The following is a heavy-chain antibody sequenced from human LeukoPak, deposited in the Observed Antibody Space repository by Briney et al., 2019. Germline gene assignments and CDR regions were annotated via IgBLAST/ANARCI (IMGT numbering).Heavy chain of an antibody. D-gene: IGHD6-19*01. CDR1: GYSFTNFD. J-gene: IGHJ6*03. CDR2: MNPNSGNK. V-gene: IGHV1-8*01. CDR3: ARGPQWRGDYYYMDV. Sequence: ASVKVFCKASGYSFTNFDINWVRQATGQGLEWMGWMNPNSGNKDYAQRFQGRVTMTMNTSITTAYMELSSLRSEDTAVYYCARGPQWRGDYYYMDVWGRGTTVTVSS.